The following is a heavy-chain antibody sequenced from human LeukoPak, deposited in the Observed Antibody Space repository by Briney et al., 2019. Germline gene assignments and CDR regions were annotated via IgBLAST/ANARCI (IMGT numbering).Heavy chain of an antibody. CDR1: GGTFSSYA. CDR3: ARESSRPDYGDYVGAFDI. D-gene: IGHD4-17*01. Sequence: SVKVSCKASGGTFSSYAISWVRRAPGQGLEWMGGIIPIFGTANYAQKFQGRVTITADESTSTAYMELSSLRSEDTAVYYCARESSRPDYGDYVGAFDIWGQGTMATVSS. V-gene: IGHV1-69*13. J-gene: IGHJ3*02. CDR2: IIPIFGTA.